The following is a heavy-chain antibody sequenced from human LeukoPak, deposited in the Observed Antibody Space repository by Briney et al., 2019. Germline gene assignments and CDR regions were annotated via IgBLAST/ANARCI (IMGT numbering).Heavy chain of an antibody. Sequence: GGSLRLSCAASGFTFSSYSMNWVRQAPGKGLEWVSYISSSSSTIYYADSVKGRFTISRDNAKNSLYLQMNSLRAEDTAVYHCARGPNYDLPFDPRGQGTLVTVSS. CDR2: ISSSSSTI. V-gene: IGHV3-48*01. J-gene: IGHJ5*02. CDR3: ARGPNYDLPFDP. D-gene: IGHD3-3*01. CDR1: GFTFSSYS.